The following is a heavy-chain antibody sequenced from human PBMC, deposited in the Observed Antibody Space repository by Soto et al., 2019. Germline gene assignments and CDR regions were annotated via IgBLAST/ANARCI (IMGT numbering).Heavy chain of an antibody. CDR3: ARGALRLREHYYGMDV. V-gene: IGHV1-69*12. CDR1: GGTFSSYA. J-gene: IGHJ6*02. D-gene: IGHD3-3*01. Sequence: QVQLVQSGAEVKKPGSSVKVSCKASGGTFSSYAISWVRQAPGQGLEWMGGIIPIFGTANYAQKFQGRVTITADESTSXDYMELSSLRSEDTAVYYCARGALRLREHYYGMDVWGQGTTVTVSS. CDR2: IIPIFGTA.